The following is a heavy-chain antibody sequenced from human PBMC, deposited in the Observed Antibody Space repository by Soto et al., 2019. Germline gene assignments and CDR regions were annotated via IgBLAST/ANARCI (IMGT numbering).Heavy chain of an antibody. CDR1: GYSFTSYW. J-gene: IGHJ6*03. V-gene: IGHV5-51*01. D-gene: IGHD2-2*02. Sequence: PGESLKISCKGSGYSFTSYWIGWVRQMPGKGLEWMGIIYPGDSDTRYSPSFQGQVTISADKSISTAYLQWSSLKASDTAMYYCARHSCSSISCYRFYYYMDVWGKGTTVTVSS. CDR2: IYPGDSDT. CDR3: ARHSCSSISCYRFYYYMDV.